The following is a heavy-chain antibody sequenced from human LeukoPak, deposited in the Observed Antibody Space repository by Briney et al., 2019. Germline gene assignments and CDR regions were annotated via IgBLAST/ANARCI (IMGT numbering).Heavy chain of an antibody. CDR1: GDSISTSSSY. CDR3: ARAQYSSGRYSWTSDMNKNWFDP. D-gene: IGHD6-19*01. V-gene: IGHV4-39*07. Sequence: SETLSLTCTVSGDSISTSSSYWGWLRQPPGKGLEWIGSIYYSGNTYYNASLKSRVTISVDTSKNQFSLKLSSVTAAGTAVYYCARAQYSSGRYSWTSDMNKNWFDPWGQGTLVTVSS. CDR2: IYYSGNT. J-gene: IGHJ5*02.